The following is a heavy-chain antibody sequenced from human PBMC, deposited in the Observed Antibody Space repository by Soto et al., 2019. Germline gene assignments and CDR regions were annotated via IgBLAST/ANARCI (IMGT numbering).Heavy chain of an antibody. CDR2: IYYSGST. V-gene: IGHV4-31*03. CDR3: AKKSLGSITLPALYYFDY. CDR1: GGSISSGGYY. J-gene: IGHJ4*02. Sequence: PSETLSLTCTVSGGSISSGGYYWSWIRQHPGKGLEWIGYIYYSGSTYYNPSLKSRVTISVDTSKNQFSLKLSSVTAADTAVYYFAKKSLGSITLPALYYFDYWGQGTLVTVSS. D-gene: IGHD7-27*01.